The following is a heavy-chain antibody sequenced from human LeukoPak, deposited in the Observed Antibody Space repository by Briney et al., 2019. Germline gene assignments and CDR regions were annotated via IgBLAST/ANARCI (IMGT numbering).Heavy chain of an antibody. Sequence: ASVKVSCKASGYPVNSFYTHWVRPAPGQGLEWVGIIYPSGGSASFTQKFQGRVTMTRDTSTSTFYMELSSLRSADTAVYFCARERPSSYYFDYWGQGTLVTVSS. J-gene: IGHJ4*02. CDR1: GYPVNSFY. CDR3: ARERPSSYYFDY. V-gene: IGHV1-46*02. CDR2: IYPSGGSA.